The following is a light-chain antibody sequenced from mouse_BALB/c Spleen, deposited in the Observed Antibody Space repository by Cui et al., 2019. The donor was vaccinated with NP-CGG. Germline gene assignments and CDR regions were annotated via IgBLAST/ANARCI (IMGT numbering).Light chain of an antibody. CDR2: GTN. Sequence: QAVVTQESALTTSPGEEVTLTCRSNTGAVTTTNYANWVQEKPDHLFTGLIGGTNNRVPGVPARFSGSLIGDKAALTITGAQTEDEAIYFCALWYSNHWVFGGGTKLTVL. CDR3: ALWYSNHWV. CDR1: TGAVTTTNY. J-gene: IGLJ1*01. V-gene: IGLV1*01.